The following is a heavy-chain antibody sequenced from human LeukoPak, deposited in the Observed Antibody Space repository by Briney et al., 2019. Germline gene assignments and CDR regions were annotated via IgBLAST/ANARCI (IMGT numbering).Heavy chain of an antibody. J-gene: IGHJ4*02. Sequence: SETLSLTCTVSGGSISSYYWSWIRQPPGKGLEWIGYIYTSGSTNYNPSLKGRVTISVDTSKNQFSLKLSSVTAADTAVYYCARRSWGVYYFDYWGQGTLVTVSS. CDR2: IYTSGST. CDR3: ARRSWGVYYFDY. D-gene: IGHD3-10*01. CDR1: GGSISSYY. V-gene: IGHV4-4*09.